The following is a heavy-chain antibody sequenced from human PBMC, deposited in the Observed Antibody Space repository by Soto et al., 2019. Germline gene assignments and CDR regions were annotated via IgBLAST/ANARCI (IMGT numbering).Heavy chain of an antibody. D-gene: IGHD6-19*01. Sequence: PSETLSLTCSVSGGSMRSEGYYWSWIRQPPGKGLEWIGEINHSGSTNYNPSLKSRVTISVDTSKNQFSLKLSSVTAADTAVYYCARVGWNYDMDVWGQGTTVTVSS. CDR2: INHSGST. V-gene: IGHV4-34*01. CDR1: GGSMRSEGYY. CDR3: ARVGWNYDMDV. J-gene: IGHJ6*02.